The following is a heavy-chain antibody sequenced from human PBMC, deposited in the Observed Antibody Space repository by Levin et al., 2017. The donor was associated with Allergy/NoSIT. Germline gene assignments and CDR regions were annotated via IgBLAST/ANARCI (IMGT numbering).Heavy chain of an antibody. J-gene: IGHJ4*02. CDR1: GFTFRSYA. CDR3: AKDFRPEEMVRGLFDY. D-gene: IGHD3-10*01. Sequence: LSLTCAASGFTFRSYAMSWVRQAPGKGLEWVSAISGSGGSTYYADSVKGRFTISRDNSKNTLYLQMNSLRAEDTAVYYCAKDFRPEEMVRGLFDYWGQGTLVTVSS. V-gene: IGHV3-23*01. CDR2: ISGSGGST.